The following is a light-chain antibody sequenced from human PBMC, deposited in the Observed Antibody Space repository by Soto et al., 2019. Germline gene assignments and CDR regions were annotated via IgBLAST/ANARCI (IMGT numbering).Light chain of an antibody. J-gene: IGKJ1*01. V-gene: IGKV3D-7*01. CDR3: QQDNNCPRT. CDR1: QSVSSIY. CDR2: AAS. Sequence: EIVLTQSPGTLSLSPGERATLSCRASQSVSSIYLAWYQQNPGQAPPLLIHAASTSATGVPTRFSGSGSGTDFTLTISSLQAEDFATYYCQQDNNCPRTFGQGTKVDIK.